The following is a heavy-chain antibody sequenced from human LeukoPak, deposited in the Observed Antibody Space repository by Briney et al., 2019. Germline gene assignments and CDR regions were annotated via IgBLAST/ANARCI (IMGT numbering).Heavy chain of an antibody. Sequence: SETLSLTCTVSGGSVSSGSYYWSWIRQPPGKGLEWIGYIYYSGSTNYNPSLKSRVTISVDTSKNQFSLKLSSVTAADTAVYYCARDRWGYDFWSGYYTESRWGFDPWGQGTLVTVSS. CDR3: ARDRWGYDFWSGYYTESRWGFDP. V-gene: IGHV4-61*01. CDR2: IYYSGST. D-gene: IGHD3-3*01. CDR1: GGSVSSGSYY. J-gene: IGHJ5*02.